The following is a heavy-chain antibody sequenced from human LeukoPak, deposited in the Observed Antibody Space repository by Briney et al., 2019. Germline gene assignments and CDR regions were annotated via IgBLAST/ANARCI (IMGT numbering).Heavy chain of an antibody. CDR2: ISSNGGST. CDR3: VKDLAAAGHYIFDY. CDR1: GFTFNRFY. D-gene: IGHD6-13*01. V-gene: IGHV3-64D*06. J-gene: IGHJ4*02. Sequence: GGSLRLSCSASGFTFNRFYLHWVRQAPGKGLEYVSAISSNGGSTYYADSVKGRFTISRDNSKNTLYLQMSSLRAEDTAVYYCVKDLAAAGHYIFDYWGQGTLVTVSS.